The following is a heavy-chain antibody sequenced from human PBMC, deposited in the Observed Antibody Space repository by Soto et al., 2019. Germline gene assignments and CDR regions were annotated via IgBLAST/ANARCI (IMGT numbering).Heavy chain of an antibody. J-gene: IGHJ2*01. CDR2: IIPIFGTA. CDR3: ARAVTPPWYFEL. CDR1: GGTFSSYA. Sequence: QVQLVQSGAEVKKPGSSVKVSCKASGGTFSSYAISWVRQAPGQGLEWMGGIIPIFGTANYAQKFQGRVTITAAEATSQAYMELSSLRSEDTAVYYCARAVTPPWYFELWGRGTLVTVSS. V-gene: IGHV1-69*12. D-gene: IGHD2-21*02.